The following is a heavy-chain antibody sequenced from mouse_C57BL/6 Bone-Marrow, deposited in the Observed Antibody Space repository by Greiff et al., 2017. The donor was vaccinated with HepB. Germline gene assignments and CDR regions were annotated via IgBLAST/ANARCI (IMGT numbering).Heavy chain of an antibody. D-gene: IGHD2-4*01. V-gene: IGHV2-6*01. CDR2: IWGVGST. J-gene: IGHJ3*01. CDR3: AGYDYGFAY. Sequence: VQVVESGPGLVAPSQSLSITCTVSGFSLTSYGVDWVRQSPGKGLAWLGVIWGVGSTNYNSALKSRLSISKDNSKSQVFLKMNSLQTDDTAMYYCAGYDYGFAYWGQGTLVTVSA. CDR1: GFSLTSYG.